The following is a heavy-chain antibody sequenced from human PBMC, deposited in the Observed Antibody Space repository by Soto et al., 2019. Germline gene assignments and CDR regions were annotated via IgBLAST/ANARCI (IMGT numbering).Heavy chain of an antibody. CDR2: IIPIFGTA. V-gene: IGHV1-69*01. J-gene: IGHJ4*02. D-gene: IGHD1-26*01. CDR3: AILIPEVGY. Sequence: QVQLVQSGAEVRKPGSSVKVSCKASGGTFSRHAISWVRQAPGQGLEWMGGIIPIFGTANHAQKFQGRVTIIADESTSTVYMELSSLRSEDTAVYYCAILIPEVGYWGQGTLVTVSS. CDR1: GGTFSRHA.